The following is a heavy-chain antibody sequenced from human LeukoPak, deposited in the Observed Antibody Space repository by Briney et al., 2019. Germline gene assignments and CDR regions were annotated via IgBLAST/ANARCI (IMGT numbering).Heavy chain of an antibody. J-gene: IGHJ4*02. D-gene: IGHD3-10*01. CDR2: FDPEDGET. CDR3: ARDELLWFGEYYFDY. CDR1: GYTLTELS. V-gene: IGHV1-24*01. Sequence: ASVKVSCKVSGYTLTELSMHWVRQAPGKGLEWMGGFDPEDGETIYAQKFQGRVTMTEDTSTSTAYMELRSLRSDDTAVYYCARDELLWFGEYYFDYWGQGTLVTVSS.